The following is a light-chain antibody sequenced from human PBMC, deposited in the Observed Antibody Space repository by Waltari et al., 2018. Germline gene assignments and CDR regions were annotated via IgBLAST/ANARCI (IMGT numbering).Light chain of an antibody. J-gene: IGLJ3*02. CDR3: GTWDNSVSVSV. V-gene: IGLV1-51*02. CDR2: ENN. CDR1: STYNF. Sequence: QSVLTQPPSVSAAPGQKVTISCPGASTYNFVSWYQQVPGTAPKLLIYENNKRPSGIPDRFTGAKSGTSATLVITGLQTGDEADYYCGTWDNSVSVSVFGGGTKLTVL.